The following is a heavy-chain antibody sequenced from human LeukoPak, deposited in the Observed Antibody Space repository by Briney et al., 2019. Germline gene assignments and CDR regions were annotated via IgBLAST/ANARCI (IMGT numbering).Heavy chain of an antibody. CDR1: GFTFSSYA. J-gene: IGHJ4*02. V-gene: IGHV3-23*01. D-gene: IGHD3-22*01. CDR3: ASEYYDSSGYRVGIDY. Sequence: GGSLRLSCAASGFTFSSYAMSWVRQAPGKGLEWVSVISGSGDTTYYADSVKGRFTISRDNAKNSLYLQMNSLRAEDTAVYYCASEYYDSSGYRVGIDYWGQGTLVTVSS. CDR2: ISGSGDTT.